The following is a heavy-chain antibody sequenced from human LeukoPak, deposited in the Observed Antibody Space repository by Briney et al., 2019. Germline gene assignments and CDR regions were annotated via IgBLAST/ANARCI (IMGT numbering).Heavy chain of an antibody. Sequence: SETLSLTCTVSGGSISSSSYYWGWIRQPPGKGLEWIGSIYYSGSTYYNPSLKSRVTISVDTSKNQFSLKLSSVTAADTAVYYCARLLVGIAAAVGWGQGTLVTVSS. J-gene: IGHJ4*02. CDR3: ARLLVGIAAAVG. CDR2: IYYSGST. V-gene: IGHV4-39*01. CDR1: GGSISSSSYY. D-gene: IGHD6-13*01.